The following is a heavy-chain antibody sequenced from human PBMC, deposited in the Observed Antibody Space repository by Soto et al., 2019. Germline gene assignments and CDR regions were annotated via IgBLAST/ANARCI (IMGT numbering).Heavy chain of an antibody. CDR3: AREAGSGDYFDY. Sequence: QVQLQESGPGLVKPSQTLSLTCTVSGGSNSSTGYFWTWIRQHPGKGLEWIGYIFYSGSTFHNPSLKSRVTISVDTSKNQFSLELSSVTAADTAVYYCAREAGSGDYFDYWGQGTLVTVSS. V-gene: IGHV4-31*03. CDR1: GGSNSSTGYF. CDR2: IFYSGST. J-gene: IGHJ4*02. D-gene: IGHD1-26*01.